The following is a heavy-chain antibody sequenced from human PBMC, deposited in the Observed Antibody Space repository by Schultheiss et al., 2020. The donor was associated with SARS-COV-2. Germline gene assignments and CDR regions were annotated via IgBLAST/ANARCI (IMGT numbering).Heavy chain of an antibody. D-gene: IGHD1-26*01. J-gene: IGHJ4*02. CDR3: ARDLSGSRDY. Sequence: GESLKISCAASGFTFSSYGMHWVRQAPGKGLEWVAVIWYDGSNKYYADSVKGRFTISRDNSKNTLYLQMNSLRAEDTAVYYCARDLSGSRDYWGQGTLVTVSS. CDR1: GFTFSSYG. CDR2: IWYDGSNK. V-gene: IGHV3-33*01.